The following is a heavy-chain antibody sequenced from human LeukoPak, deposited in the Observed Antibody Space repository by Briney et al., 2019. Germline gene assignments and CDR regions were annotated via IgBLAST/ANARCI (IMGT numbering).Heavy chain of an antibody. J-gene: IGHJ4*02. CDR1: GDSISSASHY. V-gene: IGHV4-61*02. CDR2: IYTTETT. D-gene: IGHD4-17*01. CDR3: ARGLNRNDYGDYGY. Sequence: SETLSLTCTVSGDSISSASHYWSWLRQPAGKAPEWIGRIYTTETTSYNPSLKGRVTISVDTSKNQFSLKLSSVTAADTAVYYCARGLNRNDYGDYGYWGQGTLVTVSS.